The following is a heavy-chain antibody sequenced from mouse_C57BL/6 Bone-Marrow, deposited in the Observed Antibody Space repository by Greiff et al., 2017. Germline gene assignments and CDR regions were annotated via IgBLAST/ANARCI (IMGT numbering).Heavy chain of an antibody. V-gene: IGHV5-6*01. CDR2: ISSGGSYT. CDR1: GFTFSSYG. D-gene: IGHD1-1*01. CDR3: AKSPFITTVVADY. Sequence: EVQRVESGGDLVKPGGSLKLSCAASGFTFSSYGMSWVRQTPDKRLEWVATISSGGSYTYYPDSVKGRFTISKDNAKNTLYLQMSSLESEDTAMYYCAKSPFITTVVADYWGQGTTLTVSS. J-gene: IGHJ2*01.